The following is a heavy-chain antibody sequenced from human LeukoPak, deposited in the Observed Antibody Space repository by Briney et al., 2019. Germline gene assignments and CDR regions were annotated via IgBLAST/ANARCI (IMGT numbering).Heavy chain of an antibody. J-gene: IGHJ4*02. V-gene: IGHV3-23*01. CDR1: GFTFSSYD. CDR2: ISDSGGST. Sequence: GGSLRLSCAASGFTFSSYDMSWVGQAPGRGVEWVSGISDSGGSTYYEPSVKGRFTISRDNSKNPLCLQMNSLRAEDTAVYYCARDQWYSSSDFWGQGTLVTVSS. D-gene: IGHD6-6*01. CDR3: ARDQWYSSSDF.